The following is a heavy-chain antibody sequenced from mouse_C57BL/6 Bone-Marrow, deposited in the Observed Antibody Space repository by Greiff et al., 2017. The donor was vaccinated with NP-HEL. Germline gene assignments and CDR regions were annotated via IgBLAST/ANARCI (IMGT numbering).Heavy chain of an antibody. Sequence: QVQLKESGPGLVQPSQSLSITCTVSGFSLTSYGVHWVRQPPGQGLEWLGVIWSGGSTDYNAAFISRLSISKDNSKSQVFFKMNSLQADDTAIYYCAKGFPYYYGSPYYAMDYWGQGTSVTVSS. CDR3: AKGFPYYYGSPYYAMDY. J-gene: IGHJ4*01. D-gene: IGHD1-1*01. V-gene: IGHV2-4*01. CDR2: IWSGGST. CDR1: GFSLTSYG.